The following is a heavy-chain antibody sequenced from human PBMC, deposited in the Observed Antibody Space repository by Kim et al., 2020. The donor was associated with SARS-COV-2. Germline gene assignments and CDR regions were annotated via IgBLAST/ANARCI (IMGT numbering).Heavy chain of an antibody. CDR2: IWYDGSNK. J-gene: IGHJ6*03. Sequence: GGSLRLSCAASGFTFSSYGMPWVRQAPGKGLEWVAVIWYDGSNKYYADSVKGRFTISRDNSKNTLYLQMNSLRAEDTAVYYCARGGYYDWGYYYMDVWGKGSTVTVSS. D-gene: IGHD3-16*01. CDR1: GFTFSSYG. V-gene: IGHV3-33*01. CDR3: ARGGYYDWGYYYMDV.